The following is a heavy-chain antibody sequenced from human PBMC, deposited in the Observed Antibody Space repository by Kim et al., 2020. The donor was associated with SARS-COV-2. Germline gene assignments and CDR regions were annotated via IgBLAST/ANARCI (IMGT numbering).Heavy chain of an antibody. J-gene: IGHJ2*01. D-gene: IGHD6-13*01. CDR1: GFTFSSYS. CDR3: ARDLSGQQQGAWYCEL. CDR2: ISSSNTYI. V-gene: IGHV3-21*01. Sequence: GGSLRLSCAASGFTFSSYSMNWVRQAPGKGLECVSSISSSNTYIYYADSVKGRFTISRDNAKNSLYLQMNSLRAEDTAVYYCARDLSGQQQGAWYCELWGRGTLVTVSS.